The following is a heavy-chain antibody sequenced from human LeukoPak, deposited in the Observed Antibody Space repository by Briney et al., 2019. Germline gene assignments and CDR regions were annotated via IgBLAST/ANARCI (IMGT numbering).Heavy chain of an antibody. CDR1: GFTVSSNY. J-gene: IGHJ1*01. D-gene: IGHD3-22*01. CDR2: IYSGGST. V-gene: IGHV3-53*01. Sequence: GGSLRLSCAASGFTVSSNYMSWVRQAPGKGLEWVSVIYSGGSTYYADSVKGRFTISRDNSKNTLYLQMNSLRAEDTAVYYCATYSSLNRREFQYWGQGTLLTVSS. CDR3: ATYSSLNRREFQY.